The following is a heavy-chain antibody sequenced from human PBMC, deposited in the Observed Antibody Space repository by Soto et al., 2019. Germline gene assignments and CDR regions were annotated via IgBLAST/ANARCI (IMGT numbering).Heavy chain of an antibody. Sequence: GSLSLSCAASGFTFSSYAMSWVRQAPGKGLEWVSAISGSGGSTYYADSVKGRFTISRDNSKNTLYLQMNSLRAEDTAVYYCAKDEGIYGGNYEQWGQGTLVTVSS. CDR2: ISGSGGST. J-gene: IGHJ4*02. V-gene: IGHV3-23*01. CDR1: GFTFSSYA. CDR3: AKDEGIYGGNYEQ. D-gene: IGHD4-4*01.